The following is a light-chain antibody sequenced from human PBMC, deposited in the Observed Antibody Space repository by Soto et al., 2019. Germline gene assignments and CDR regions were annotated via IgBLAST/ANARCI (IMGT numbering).Light chain of an antibody. CDR2: DVT. V-gene: IGLV2-11*01. CDR1: SSDVGGHNY. Sequence: QSALTQPRSVSGSPGQSVTISCTGTSSDVGGHNYVSWYQQHPGKAPKLIIYDVTERPSGVPDRFSGSKSGNTASLTISGLQGDDEADYYCCSYAGRYTSVFGGGTKVTVL. J-gene: IGLJ2*01. CDR3: CSYAGRYTSV.